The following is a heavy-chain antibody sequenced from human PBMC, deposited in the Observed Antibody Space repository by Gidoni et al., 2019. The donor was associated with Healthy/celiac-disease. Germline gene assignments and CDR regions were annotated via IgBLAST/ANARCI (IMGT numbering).Heavy chain of an antibody. Sequence: QVQLVQSGAEVKKPGASVKVSCKASGYTFTSYAMHWVRQAPGQRLEWMGWINAGNGNTKYSQKFQGRVTITRDTSASTAYMELSSLRSEDTAVYYCARRYSSPLDYYHGMDVWGQGTTVTVSS. V-gene: IGHV1-3*01. CDR2: INAGNGNT. J-gene: IGHJ6*02. CDR1: GYTFTSYA. CDR3: ARRYSSPLDYYHGMDV. D-gene: IGHD6-13*01.